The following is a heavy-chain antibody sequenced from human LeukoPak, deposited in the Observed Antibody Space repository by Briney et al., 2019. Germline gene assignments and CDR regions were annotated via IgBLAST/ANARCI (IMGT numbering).Heavy chain of an antibody. V-gene: IGHV3-11*04. CDR1: GFTFSDYY. J-gene: IGHJ6*03. D-gene: IGHD5-12*01. CDR2: ISSSGSTM. CDR3: ARDPYSGYYGDYYYYYMDV. Sequence: GGSLRLSCAASGFTFSDYYMSYISSSGSTMYYADSVKGRFTISRDNAKNSLYLQMNSLRAEDTAVYYCARDPYSGYYGDYYYYYMDVWGKGTTVTISS.